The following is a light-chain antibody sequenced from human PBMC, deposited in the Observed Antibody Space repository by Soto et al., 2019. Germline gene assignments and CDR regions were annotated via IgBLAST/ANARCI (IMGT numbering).Light chain of an antibody. CDR1: QGVSRK. CDR3: QQYYTWPIT. CDR2: GAS. Sequence: EIVMTQSPATLSVAPGERVTLSCMASQGVSRKLAWYQHKSGQAPRLLISGASTGATGIPARFSGSGSGTEFTLTISSLQSEDCAIYYCQQYYTWPITFGGGTKVEIK. V-gene: IGKV3-15*01. J-gene: IGKJ4*01.